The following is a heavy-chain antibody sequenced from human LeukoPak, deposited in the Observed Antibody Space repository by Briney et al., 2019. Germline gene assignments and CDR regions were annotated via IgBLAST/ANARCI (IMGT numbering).Heavy chain of an antibody. CDR1: GGSISSGGYS. CDR2: IYYSGTT. D-gene: IGHD3-16*02. J-gene: IGHJ6*03. CDR3: ARENYDYVWGSYRPGYYYYYYMDV. Sequence: SQTLSLTCAVSGGSISSGGYSWSWIRQPPGKGLEWIGYIYYSGTTYYNPSLKSRVTISVDTSKNQFSLKLSSVTAADTAVYYCARENYDYVWGSYRPGYYYYYYMDVWGKGTTVTISS. V-gene: IGHV4-30-4*07.